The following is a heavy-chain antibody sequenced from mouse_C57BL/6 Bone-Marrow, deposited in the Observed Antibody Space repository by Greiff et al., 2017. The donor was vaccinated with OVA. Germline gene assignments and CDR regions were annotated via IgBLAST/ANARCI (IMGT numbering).Heavy chain of an antibody. Sequence: EVKVEESGGGLVQPGGSMKLSCVASGFTFSNYWMNWVRQSPEKGLEWVAQIRLKSDNDASNYAGSGKGRFTISRDDSKSSVYLQMNNLMAEDTGIYYCSHITTVVATNWYFDVWGTGTTVTVSS. CDR2: IRLKSDNDAS. J-gene: IGHJ1*03. D-gene: IGHD1-1*01. V-gene: IGHV6-3*01. CDR1: GFTFSNYW. CDR3: SHITTVVATNWYFDV.